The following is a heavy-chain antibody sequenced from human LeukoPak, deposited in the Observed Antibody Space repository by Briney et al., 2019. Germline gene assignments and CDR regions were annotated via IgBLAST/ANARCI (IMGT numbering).Heavy chain of an antibody. CDR3: ARLSSGWSMDYYYGMDV. V-gene: IGHV3-21*01. CDR1: GFTFSNYG. D-gene: IGHD6-19*01. CDR2: MSSSSSYI. J-gene: IGHJ6*02. Sequence: GGSLRLSCAASGFTFSNYGMNRVRQAPGKGLEWVSFMSSSSSYIYYADSVKGRFTISRDNAKNSLYLQMNSLRAEDTAMYYCARLSSGWSMDYYYGMDVWGQGTTVTVSS.